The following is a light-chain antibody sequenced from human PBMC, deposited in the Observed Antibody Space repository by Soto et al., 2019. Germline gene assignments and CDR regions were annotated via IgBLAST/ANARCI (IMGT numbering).Light chain of an antibody. CDR3: CSYAGTSYV. V-gene: IGLV2-23*02. CDR2: EVT. CDR1: SSDVGIYNL. J-gene: IGLJ1*01. Sequence: ALTQPASVSGSPGQSITISCTGTSSDVGIYNLVSWYQQHPGKAPKLMIYEVTKRPSGVSNRFSGSKSGNAASLTISGLQAEDESDYYCCSYAGTSYVFGTGTKVTVL.